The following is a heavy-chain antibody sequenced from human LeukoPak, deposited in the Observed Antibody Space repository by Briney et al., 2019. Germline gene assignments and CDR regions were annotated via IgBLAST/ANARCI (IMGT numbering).Heavy chain of an antibody. CDR3: AKEGITMVQGVNPRYNWFDP. J-gene: IGHJ5*02. CDR1: GFTFSSYA. CDR2: ISGSGGST. Sequence: PGGSLRLSCAASGFTFSSYAMSWVRQAPGKGLEWVSAISGSGGSTYYADSVKGRFTISRDNSKNTLYLQMNSLRAEDTAVYYCAKEGITMVQGVNPRYNWFDPWGQGTLVIVSS. V-gene: IGHV3-23*01. D-gene: IGHD3-10*01.